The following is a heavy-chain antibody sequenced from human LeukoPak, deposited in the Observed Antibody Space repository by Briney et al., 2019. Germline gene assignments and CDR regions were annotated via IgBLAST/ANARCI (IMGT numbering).Heavy chain of an antibody. J-gene: IGHJ5*02. CDR1: GFTFSSYA. Sequence: GGSLRLSCAASGFTFSSYAMSWVRQAPGKGLEWVSAISGSGGSTYYADSVKGRFTISRDNSKNTLYLQMNSLRAEDTAVYYCAKDAQGASYYDILTCYYRNLFDPWGQGTLVTVSS. V-gene: IGHV3-23*01. D-gene: IGHD3-9*01. CDR2: ISGSGGST. CDR3: AKDAQGASYYDILTCYYRNLFDP.